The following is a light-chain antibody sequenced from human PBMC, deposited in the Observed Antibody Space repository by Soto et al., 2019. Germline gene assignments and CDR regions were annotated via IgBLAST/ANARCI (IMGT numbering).Light chain of an antibody. CDR3: QQYGNSPLT. CDR2: GAS. CDR1: QSVSSSF. J-gene: IGKJ4*01. V-gene: IGKV3-20*01. Sequence: VLTQSPGPLSLSPGERATLSCRAGQSVSSSFLAWYQQKPGQAPRLLIYGASSRATGIPDRFSGSGSGTDITLTISRLEPEYVAVYYCQQYGNSPLTFGGGTKVEIK.